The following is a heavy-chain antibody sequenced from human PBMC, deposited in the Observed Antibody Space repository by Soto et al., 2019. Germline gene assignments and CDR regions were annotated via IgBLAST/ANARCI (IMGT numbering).Heavy chain of an antibody. CDR1: CGSISSSSYY. CDR2: IYYSGST. J-gene: IGHJ3*02. V-gene: IGHV4-39*01. Sequence: SETLSLTCTVSCGSISSSSYYWGWIRQPPGKGLEWIGSIYYSGSTYYNPSLKSRVTISVDTSKNQFSLKLSSVTAADTAVYYCARHQSGSGSYYPDALDIWGQGTMVTVSS. D-gene: IGHD3-10*01. CDR3: ARHQSGSGSYYPDALDI.